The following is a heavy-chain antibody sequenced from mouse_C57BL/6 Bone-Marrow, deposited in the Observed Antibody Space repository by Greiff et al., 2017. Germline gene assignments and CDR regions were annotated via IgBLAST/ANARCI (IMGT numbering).Heavy chain of an antibody. J-gene: IGHJ2*01. V-gene: IGHV5-12*01. Sequence: EVKLVESGGGLVQPGGSLKLSCAASGFTFSDYYMYWVRQTPEKRLEWVAYISNGGGSTYSPDTVKGRFTVSRDNAKNTLYLEMGRLKSEDTAMYYCAKGDKDYFDYWGQGTTLTVSS. CDR1: GFTFSDYY. CDR3: AKGDKDYFDY. D-gene: IGHD3-3*01. CDR2: ISNGGGST.